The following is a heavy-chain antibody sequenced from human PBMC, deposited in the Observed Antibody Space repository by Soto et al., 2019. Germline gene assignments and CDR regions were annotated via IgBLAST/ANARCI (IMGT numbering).Heavy chain of an antibody. CDR2: IDSSGEK. Sequence: QVTLKESGPVLVKPTETLTLRCTVSGLSITDSEMGVSWIRQPPGQPLEWLAHIDSSGEKSYRTFLKSRLAISKDTSKSQIDITMTNMDPADTATYYGARRDLAVAVRPWFDPWGQGIPVTVSS. J-gene: IGHJ5*02. CDR3: ARRDLAVAVRPWFDP. CDR1: GLSITDSEMG. V-gene: IGHV2-26*01. D-gene: IGHD6-19*01.